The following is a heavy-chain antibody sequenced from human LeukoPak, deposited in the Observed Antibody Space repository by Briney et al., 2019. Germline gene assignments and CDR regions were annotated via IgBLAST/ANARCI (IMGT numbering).Heavy chain of an antibody. J-gene: IGHJ6*02. CDR2: ISSASSYI. V-gene: IGHV3-21*01. CDR3: ARAWEGWRGYYYGMDV. Sequence: PGGSLRLSCAASGFAFNTYSINWVRQAPGKGLEWVSSISSASSYIYYADSVKGRFTISRDNSKNTLYLQMNSLRAEDTAVYYCARAWEGWRGYYYGMDVWGQGTTVTVSS. CDR1: GFAFNTYS. D-gene: IGHD6-19*01.